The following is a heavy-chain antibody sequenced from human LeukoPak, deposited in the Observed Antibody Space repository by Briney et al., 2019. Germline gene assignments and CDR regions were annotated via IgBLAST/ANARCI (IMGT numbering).Heavy chain of an antibody. Sequence: GASVKDSCKASGHTFTGYYVYWVRQAPGQGLEWMGWMNPNVGGANFPQKFQGRVTVTSDPAISAAYMELRRLRSDDTAVYYCARGVFGESLESWGQGTLVTVSS. V-gene: IGHV1-2*02. CDR2: MNPNVGGA. D-gene: IGHD3-10*02. CDR1: GHTFTGYY. CDR3: ARGVFGESLES. J-gene: IGHJ4*02.